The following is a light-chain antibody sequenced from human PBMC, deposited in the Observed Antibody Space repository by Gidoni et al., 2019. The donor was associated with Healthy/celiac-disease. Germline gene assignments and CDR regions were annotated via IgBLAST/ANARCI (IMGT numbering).Light chain of an antibody. CDR3: QQYDNLPRT. CDR2: DAS. J-gene: IGKJ1*01. CDR1: QDISNY. V-gene: IGKV1-33*01. Sequence: DIQMTQSPSSLSASVGDRVTITCQASQDISNYLNWYQQKPGKAPKLLIYDASNLETGVPSRFSGSGAGTDFNFTISRLQPEDIATYYCQQYDNLPRTFGQXTKVEIK.